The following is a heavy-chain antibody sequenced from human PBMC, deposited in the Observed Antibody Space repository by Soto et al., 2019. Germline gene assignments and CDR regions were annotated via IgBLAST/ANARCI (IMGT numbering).Heavy chain of an antibody. CDR3: ATPTPFRGTRIPGENFDY. D-gene: IGHD1-7*01. CDR2: FNPEDGEV. Sequence: GASVKVSCKIFGHTLTELSIHWVRQAPGQGLEWVGGFNPEDGEVLSSQSLQGRVTFTQHTVTATVYMELSGLTSDDTAVDYCATPTPFRGTRIPGENFDYWGQGTLVTLSS. J-gene: IGHJ4*02. CDR1: GHTLTELS. V-gene: IGHV1-24*01.